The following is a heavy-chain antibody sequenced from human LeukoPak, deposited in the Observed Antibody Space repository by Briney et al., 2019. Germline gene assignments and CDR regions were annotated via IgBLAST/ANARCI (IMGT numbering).Heavy chain of an antibody. V-gene: IGHV3-43*02. CDR2: ISADGGST. CDR1: GLNFDDSA. J-gene: IGHJ4*02. Sequence: PGGSLRLSCVASGLNFDDSAMHWVRQAPGGGLEWVSLISADGGSTFSADSVKGRFSISRDNSKNSLYLHMNSLRSEDTAMYYCAKESGKFNYWGQGTLVAVPS. D-gene: IGHD3-10*01. CDR3: AKESGKFNY.